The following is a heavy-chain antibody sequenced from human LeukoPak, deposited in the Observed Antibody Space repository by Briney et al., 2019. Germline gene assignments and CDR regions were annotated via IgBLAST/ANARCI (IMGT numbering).Heavy chain of an antibody. J-gene: IGHJ4*02. CDR1: GFTFSSYG. D-gene: IGHD1-26*01. CDR2: IRYDGSNK. CDR3: ATPYSGSYAFFFDY. Sequence: GGSLRPSCAASGFTFSSYGMHWVRQAPGKGLEWVAFIRYDGSNKYYADSVKGRFTISRDNSRNTLYLQMNSLRAEDTAVYYCATPYSGSYAFFFDYWGQGTLVTVSS. V-gene: IGHV3-30*02.